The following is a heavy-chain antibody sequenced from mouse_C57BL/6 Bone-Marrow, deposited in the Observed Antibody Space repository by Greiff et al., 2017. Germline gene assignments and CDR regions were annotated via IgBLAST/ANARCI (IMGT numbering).Heavy chain of an antibody. V-gene: IGHV1-76*01. CDR2: IYPGSGNT. Sequence: QVQLQQSGAELVRPGASVKLSCKASGYTFTDYYINWVKQRPGQGLEWIARIYPGSGNTYYNEKFKGKATLTAEKSSSAAYMQLSSLTSEDSAVYFGARSPYSNYVRAMDYWGQGTSVTVSS. J-gene: IGHJ4*01. CDR3: ARSPYSNYVRAMDY. D-gene: IGHD2-5*01. CDR1: GYTFTDYY.